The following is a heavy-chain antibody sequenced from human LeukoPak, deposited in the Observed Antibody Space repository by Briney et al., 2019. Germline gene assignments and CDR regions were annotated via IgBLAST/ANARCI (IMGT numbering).Heavy chain of an antibody. D-gene: IGHD2-21*02. J-gene: IGHJ4*01. CDR2: IYHSGTT. CDR1: GASVSSHY. CDR3: CAESELGDHDY. Sequence: KPSETLPLTCAVSGASVSSHYWTWIRQSPGRGLEWIGHIYHSGTTKYNPSLKSRVTISVDTPKSQFSLKLKSVSAADTAVYYCCAESELGDHDYWG. V-gene: IGHV4-59*02.